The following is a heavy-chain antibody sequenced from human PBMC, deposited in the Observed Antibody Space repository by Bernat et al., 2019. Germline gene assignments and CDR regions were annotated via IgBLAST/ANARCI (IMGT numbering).Heavy chain of an antibody. CDR2: IIPILGIA. D-gene: IGHD3-9*01. CDR3: ANAPETRYYDILTGPNWFDP. J-gene: IGHJ5*02. V-gene: IGHV1-69*02. Sequence: QVQLVQSGAEVKKPGSSVKVSCKASGGTFSSYTISWVRQAPGQGLEWMGRIIPILGIANYAQKFQGRVTITADKSTSTAYMELSSLRSEDTAVYYCANAPETRYYDILTGPNWFDPWGQGTLVTVSS. CDR1: GGTFSSYT.